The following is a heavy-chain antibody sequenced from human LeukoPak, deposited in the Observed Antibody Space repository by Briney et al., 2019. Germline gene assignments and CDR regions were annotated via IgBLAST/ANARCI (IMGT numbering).Heavy chain of an antibody. CDR3: AKSTGSGILFPNDS. D-gene: IGHD3-10*01. CDR2: ISYDGSNK. CDR1: GFTFSSYG. V-gene: IGHV3-30*18. J-gene: IGHJ5*01. Sequence: GGSLRLSCAASGFTFSSYGMHWVRQAPGKGLEWVAVISYDGSNKYYADSVKGRFTISKDTSKNTVYLQMSSLRADDTAVYYCAKSTGSGILFPNDSWGRGTQVAVSS.